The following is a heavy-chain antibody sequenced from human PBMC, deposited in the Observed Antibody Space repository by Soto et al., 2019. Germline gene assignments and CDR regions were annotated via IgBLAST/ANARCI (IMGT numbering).Heavy chain of an antibody. CDR3: ARSSSPRLGWFDP. V-gene: IGHV3-33*01. CDR1: GFTFSSYG. CDR2: IWYDGSNK. Sequence: QVQLVEAGGGVVQLGRSLRLSCAASGFTFSSYGMHWVRQAPGKGLEWVAVIWYDGSNKYYADSVKGRFTISRDNSKNTLYLPMNSLRAEDTAVYYCARSSSPRLGWFDPWGQGTLVTVSS. D-gene: IGHD6-13*01. J-gene: IGHJ5*02.